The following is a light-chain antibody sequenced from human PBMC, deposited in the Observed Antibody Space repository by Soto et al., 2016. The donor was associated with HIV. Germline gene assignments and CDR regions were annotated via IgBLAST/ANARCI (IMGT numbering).Light chain of an antibody. CDR1: KLGDKY. V-gene: IGLV3-1*01. Sequence: SYELTQPPSVSVSPGQTASITCSGDKLGDKYACWYQQKPGQSPVLVIYQDSKRPSGIPERFSGSNSGNTATLTISGTQAMGEADYYCQAWDSSNVLFGGGTKLTV. J-gene: IGLJ2*01. CDR2: QDS. CDR3: QAWDSSNVL.